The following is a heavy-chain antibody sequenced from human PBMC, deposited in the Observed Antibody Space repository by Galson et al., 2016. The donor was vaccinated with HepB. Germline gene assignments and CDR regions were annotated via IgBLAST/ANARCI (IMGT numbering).Heavy chain of an antibody. V-gene: IGHV3-13*01. Sequence: SLRLSCAASGFTFSTYDMHWVRQAKGKGLEWVSGIGTKGGTYYLDSAKGRFTSSREAAKNSLHLQMNSLTAGDTAVYYCARSVTYTNRIGMDVWGLGPTVTVSS. CDR3: ARSVTYTNRIGMDV. CDR2: IGTKGGT. J-gene: IGHJ6*02. D-gene: IGHD4-17*01. CDR1: GFTFSTYD.